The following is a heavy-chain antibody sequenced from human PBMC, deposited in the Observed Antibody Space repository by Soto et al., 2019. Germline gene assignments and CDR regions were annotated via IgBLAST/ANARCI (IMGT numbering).Heavy chain of an antibody. CDR1: VYSISSGYY. J-gene: IGHJ6*02. D-gene: IGHD3-10*01. CDR2: IYHSGST. Sequence: SETLSLTCAVSVYSISSGYYWGGIRQPPGKGLEWIGSIYHSGSTYYNPSLRSRVTISVDRSKNHLSLNLSSVTSSDTAVYYCARGDAGYYGMDVWGQGTAVTVSS. CDR3: ARGDAGYYGMDV. V-gene: IGHV4-38-2*01.